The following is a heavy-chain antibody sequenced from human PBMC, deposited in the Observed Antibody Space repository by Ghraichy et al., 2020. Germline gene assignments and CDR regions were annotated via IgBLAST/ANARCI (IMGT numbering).Heavy chain of an antibody. CDR2: IKRDGGDK. Sequence: GGSLRLSCSASGFNFSTYWMTWVRQAPGEGLEWVANIKRDGGDKYYVDSVKGRFTISRDNAKNSVHLQMNGLKVEDTAIYYCARDNSGSYFDHWGQGTLVTVSS. CDR1: GFNFSTYW. J-gene: IGHJ4*02. CDR3: ARDNSGSYFDH. D-gene: IGHD3-10*01. V-gene: IGHV3-7*03.